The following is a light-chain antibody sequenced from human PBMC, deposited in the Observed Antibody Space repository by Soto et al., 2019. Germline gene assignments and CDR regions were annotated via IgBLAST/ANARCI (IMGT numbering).Light chain of an antibody. CDR3: QSYDSSLSASGV. CDR1: SSNIGAGYA. CDR2: GNT. Sequence: QAVVTQPPSVSGAPGQRVTISCTGSSSNIGAGYAVHWYQQLPGTAPKLLIYGNTNRPSGVPDRFSGSRSGTSASLAITGLQAEDEADYYCQSYDSSLSASGVFGGGTKLTVL. V-gene: IGLV1-40*01. J-gene: IGLJ2*01.